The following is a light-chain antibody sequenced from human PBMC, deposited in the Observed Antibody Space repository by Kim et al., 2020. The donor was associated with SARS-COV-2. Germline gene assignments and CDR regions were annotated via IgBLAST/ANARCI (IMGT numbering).Light chain of an antibody. J-gene: IGKJ2*01. CDR1: QNINSW. Sequence: ASVGDRVTITCRASQNINSWLAWYQQKPGTAPKHLIYKTSLLHSGVPSRFSGGGSGTYFTLTIVGLQPDDFATYYCQHYESPLYTFGQGTKVDIK. CDR3: QHYESPLYT. CDR2: KTS. V-gene: IGKV1-5*03.